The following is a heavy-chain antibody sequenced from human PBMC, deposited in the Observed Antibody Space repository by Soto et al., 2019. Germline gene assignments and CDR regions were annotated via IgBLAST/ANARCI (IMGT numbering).Heavy chain of an antibody. D-gene: IGHD6-19*01. CDR1: GYTFTSYG. Sequence: QVQLVQSGAEVKKPGASVKVSCKASGYTFTSYGIIWVRQAPGQGLEWMGWTSAYNCNTNYAQKLQGRGTMTTDTSTSTAYMELRSLRSDDTAVYYCARRQWLVGGYYYGMDVWGQGTTVTVSS. CDR3: ARRQWLVGGYYYGMDV. V-gene: IGHV1-18*01. J-gene: IGHJ6*02. CDR2: TSAYNCNT.